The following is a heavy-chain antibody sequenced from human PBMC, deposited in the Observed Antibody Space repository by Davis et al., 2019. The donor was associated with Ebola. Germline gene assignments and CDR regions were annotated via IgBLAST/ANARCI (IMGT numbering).Heavy chain of an antibody. J-gene: IGHJ4*02. CDR1: GFTFSSYG. V-gene: IGHV3-30*18. D-gene: IGHD4-17*01. Sequence: GESLKISCAASGFTFSSYGIHWVRQAPGKGLEWVAVISYDGSNEYYADSVKGRFTISRDNSKNTLCLQMDSLRAEDTAVYHCAKDWDHYGPQYWGQGTLVTVSS. CDR2: ISYDGSNE. CDR3: AKDWDHYGPQY.